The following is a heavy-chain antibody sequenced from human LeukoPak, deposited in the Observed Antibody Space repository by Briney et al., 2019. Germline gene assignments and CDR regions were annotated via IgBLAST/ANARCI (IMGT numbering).Heavy chain of an antibody. Sequence: SETLSLTCTVSGGSISSYYWSWIRQPPGKGLEWIGYIYYSVSTNYNPSLKSRVTISVDTSKNQFSLKLSSVTAADTAVYYCARLHQDDFWSGYRNWFDPWGQGTLVTVSS. CDR2: IYYSVST. D-gene: IGHD3-3*01. V-gene: IGHV4-59*08. CDR1: GGSISSYY. CDR3: ARLHQDDFWSGYRNWFDP. J-gene: IGHJ5*02.